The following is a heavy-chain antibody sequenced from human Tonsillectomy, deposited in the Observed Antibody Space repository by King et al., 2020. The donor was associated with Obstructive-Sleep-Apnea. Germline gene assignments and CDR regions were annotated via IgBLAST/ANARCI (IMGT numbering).Heavy chain of an antibody. V-gene: IGHV3-15*01. Sequence: VQLVESGGGLVKPGGSLRLSCAASGFTFGNAWMSWVRQAPGKGLEWGGRIKSKTDGGSTDYAAPVKGRFTISRDDSKNTQYLQMNSLKTEDTAVYYCTTGDIVVVVAGAFDIWGQGTMVTVSS. CDR1: GFTFGNAW. CDR2: IKSKTDGGST. J-gene: IGHJ3*02. CDR3: TTGDIVVVVAGAFDI. D-gene: IGHD2-15*01.